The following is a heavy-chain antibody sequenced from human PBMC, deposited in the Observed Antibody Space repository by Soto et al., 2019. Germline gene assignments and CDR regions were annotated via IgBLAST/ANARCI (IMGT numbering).Heavy chain of an antibody. D-gene: IGHD3-10*01. J-gene: IGHJ4*02. Sequence: QVQLQESGPGLVKPSETLSLTCTVSGASLRGYYGTWIRQPPGRGLEWVGSLFYGGTTDYNPSLKSRLTMSLDTSKNHFSLKLRSVTAADTAVYYCARHRGPAPVYWGQGTLVTASS. CDR3: ARHRGPAPVY. V-gene: IGHV4-59*04. CDR1: GASLRGYY. CDR2: LFYGGTT.